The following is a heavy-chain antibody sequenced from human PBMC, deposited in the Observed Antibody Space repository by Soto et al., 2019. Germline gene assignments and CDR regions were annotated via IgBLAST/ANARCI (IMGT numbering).Heavy chain of an antibody. CDR3: ARGNVDTAMVTYGWFDP. CDR1: GFTFSSYA. CDR2: ISYDGSNK. V-gene: IGHV3-30-3*01. Sequence: QVQLVESGGGVVQPGRSLRLSCAASGFTFSSYAMHWVRQAPGKGLEWVAVISYDGSNKYYADSVKGRFTISRDNSKNTLYLQMNSLRAEDTAVYYCARGNVDTAMVTYGWFDPWGQGTLVTVFS. D-gene: IGHD5-18*01. J-gene: IGHJ5*02.